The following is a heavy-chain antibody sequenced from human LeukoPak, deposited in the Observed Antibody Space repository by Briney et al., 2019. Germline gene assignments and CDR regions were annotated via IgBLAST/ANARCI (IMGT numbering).Heavy chain of an antibody. CDR3: ARTYNPDY. Sequence: PGRSLRLSCVTSGFTFDNYAMTWVRQAPGKGLEWVSSIYGNGYSIYYADSVKGRLTVSRDNSKNTLYLQMNSLRVEDTAVYYCARTYNPDYWGQGTLVTVSS. V-gene: IGHV3-23*05. CDR1: GFTFDNYA. CDR2: IYGNGYSI. D-gene: IGHD1-14*01. J-gene: IGHJ4*02.